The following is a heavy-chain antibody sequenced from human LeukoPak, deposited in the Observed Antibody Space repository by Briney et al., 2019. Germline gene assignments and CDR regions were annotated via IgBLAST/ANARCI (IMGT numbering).Heavy chain of an antibody. CDR2: ISPSGDIT. D-gene: IGHD5-24*01. CDR3: AKAVDLATISVDI. V-gene: IGHV3-23*01. Sequence: PGGSLRLSCAASGFTFSNHGMNWVRQAPGKGLEWVSGISPSGDITYYADSVKGRFTISRDNSKNTLYLLMNSLRVDDTAVYYCAKAVDLATISVDIWGQGTMVTVSS. CDR1: GFTFSNHG. J-gene: IGHJ3*02.